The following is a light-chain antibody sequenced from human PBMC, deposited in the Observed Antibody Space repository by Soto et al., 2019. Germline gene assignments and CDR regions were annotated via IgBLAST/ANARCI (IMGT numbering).Light chain of an antibody. V-gene: IGLV1-40*01. CDR3: QSYDSSLIVSKV. Sequence: QCMLTQPPSVSGAPGQRVTISCSGSSSNIGAGYDVQWYRQFPGTAPKLIIYANSDRPSGVPDRFSGSKSGTSASLAITGLQAEDEADYYCQSYDSSLIVSKVFGTGTKVTVL. J-gene: IGLJ1*01. CDR1: SSNIGAGYD. CDR2: ANS.